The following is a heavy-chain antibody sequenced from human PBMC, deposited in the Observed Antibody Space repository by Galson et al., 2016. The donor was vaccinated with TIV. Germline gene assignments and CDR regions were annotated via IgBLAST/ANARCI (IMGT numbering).Heavy chain of an antibody. Sequence: SVKVSCKASGDTISSYVFNWVRLAPGQGLEWMGGIIPLFRTTNYAQKPQGRVTMTTDTSTSTAYMELRSLRSDDTAVYYCAREYYYYAMDVWGQGTTVTVSS. CDR3: AREYYYYAMDV. CDR2: IIPLFRTT. J-gene: IGHJ6*02. CDR1: GDTISSYV. V-gene: IGHV1-69*05.